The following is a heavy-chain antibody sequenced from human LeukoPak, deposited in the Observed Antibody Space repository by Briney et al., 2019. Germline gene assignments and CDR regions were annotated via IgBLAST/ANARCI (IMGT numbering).Heavy chain of an antibody. D-gene: IGHD1-26*01. CDR3: ARIVGGTPSEYYFDC. Sequence: SQTLSLTCTVSGGSISSGDYYWSWIRQPPGKGLEWIGYMHYSGSAYYKPSLKNRLSISVDTSKNQYSLKLRSVTAADTAVYYCARIVGGTPSEYYFDCWGQGTLVTVSS. CDR2: MHYSGSA. CDR1: GGSISSGDYY. J-gene: IGHJ4*02. V-gene: IGHV4-30-4*01.